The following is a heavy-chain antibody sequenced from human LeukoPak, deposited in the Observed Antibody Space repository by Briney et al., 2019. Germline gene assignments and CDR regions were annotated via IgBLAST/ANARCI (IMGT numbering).Heavy chain of an antibody. Sequence: EASVKVSCKASGGTFSSYAISWVRQAPGQGLELTGRIIPIFGTANYAQKFQGRVTITTDESTSTAYMELSSLRSEDTAVYYCARGRLTMVVNHAFDYWGQGTLVTVSS. D-gene: IGHD4-23*01. CDR2: IIPIFGTA. J-gene: IGHJ4*02. V-gene: IGHV1-69*05. CDR3: ARGRLTMVVNHAFDY. CDR1: GGTFSSYA.